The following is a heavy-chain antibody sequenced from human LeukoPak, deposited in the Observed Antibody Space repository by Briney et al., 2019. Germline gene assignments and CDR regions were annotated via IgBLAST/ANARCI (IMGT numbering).Heavy chain of an antibody. Sequence: PSETLSLTCTVSGGSISSYDWSWIRQPPGKGLEWIGYFSYSGSTNYNPSLKSRVTISVDTPKNHFSLKLSSVTAADTAVYYCARARLLFGGNWFDPWGQGTLVTVSS. CDR1: GGSISSYD. J-gene: IGHJ5*02. CDR3: ARARLLFGGNWFDP. D-gene: IGHD3-3*01. CDR2: FSYSGST. V-gene: IGHV4-59*12.